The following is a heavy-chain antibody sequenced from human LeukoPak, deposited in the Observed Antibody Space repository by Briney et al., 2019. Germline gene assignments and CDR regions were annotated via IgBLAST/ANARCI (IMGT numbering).Heavy chain of an antibody. CDR3: ARVYYGSGINWFDP. CDR2: ISGSGGST. J-gene: IGHJ5*02. CDR1: GFTFSSYA. D-gene: IGHD3-10*01. Sequence: GGSLRLSCAASGFTFSSYAMSWVRQAPGKGLEWVSAISGSGGSTYYADSVKSRFTISRDNAKKSLYLQMNSLRAEDTAVYYCARVYYGSGINWFDPWGQGTLVTVSS. V-gene: IGHV3-23*01.